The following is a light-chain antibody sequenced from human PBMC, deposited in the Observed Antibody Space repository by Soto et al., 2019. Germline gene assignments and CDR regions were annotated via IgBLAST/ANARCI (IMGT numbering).Light chain of an antibody. J-gene: IGLJ1*01. Sequence: QSVLTQPPSASGTPGQRVTISCSGRSSNIGSNYVYWYQQLPGTAPKLLIYSNNQRPSGVPDRFSGSKSGTSASLAISGLRSEDESDYYCAAWDDSLSGYVFGTGTKLTVL. CDR3: AAWDDSLSGYV. CDR1: SSNIGSNY. V-gene: IGLV1-47*02. CDR2: SNN.